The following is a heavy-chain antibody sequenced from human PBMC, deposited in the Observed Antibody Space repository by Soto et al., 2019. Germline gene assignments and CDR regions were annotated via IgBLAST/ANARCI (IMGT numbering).Heavy chain of an antibody. CDR3: ASSSLYGMGV. V-gene: IGHV4-4*02. CDR2: IYHSGTT. Sequence: PSETLSLTCEVSGVSVTSTNWFSWVRQPPGEGLEWIGEIYHSGTTNYNPSLRSRATIFLDTSKNQFSLKVGSVTAADTAVYYCASSSLYGMGVWGQGTTVTVSS. J-gene: IGHJ6*02. CDR1: GVSVTSTNW.